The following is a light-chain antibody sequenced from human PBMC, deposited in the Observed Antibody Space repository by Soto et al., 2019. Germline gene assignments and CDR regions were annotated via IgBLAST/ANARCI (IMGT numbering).Light chain of an antibody. CDR3: CSYAGATAWV. Sequence: QSALTQPASVSGSPGQSITISCTGSSSDVGSYRRVSWYQQHPGRAPKLMIYEDTKRPSGVSDRFSGSKSGITASLTVSGLQAEDEADYYCCSYAGATAWVFGGGTKVTVL. CDR2: EDT. J-gene: IGLJ3*02. CDR1: SSDVGSYRR. V-gene: IGLV2-23*01.